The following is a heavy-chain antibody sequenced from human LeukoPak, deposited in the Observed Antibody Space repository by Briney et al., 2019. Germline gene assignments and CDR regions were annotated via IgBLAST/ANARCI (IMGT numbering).Heavy chain of an antibody. CDR1: GGSISSSSYY. V-gene: IGHV4-39*01. Sequence: SETLSLTCTVSGGSISSSSYYWGWIRQPPGKGLEWIGSIYYSGSNYYNPSLKSRVTISVDTSKNQFSLKLSSVTAADTAVYYCARGYSSSWSDYFDYWGQGTLVTVSS. D-gene: IGHD6-13*01. J-gene: IGHJ4*02. CDR2: IYYSGSN. CDR3: ARGYSSSWSDYFDY.